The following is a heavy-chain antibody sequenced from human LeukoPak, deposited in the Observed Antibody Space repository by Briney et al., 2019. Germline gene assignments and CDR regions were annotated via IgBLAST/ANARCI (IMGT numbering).Heavy chain of an antibody. J-gene: IGHJ6*03. Sequence: PSETLSLACTVSGGSISSDYWSWVRQPPGKGLEWVGYIYYSGSTNYNPSLKSRVTISVDTSKNQFSLKLSSVTAADTAVYYCAGKRDDFWSGYYYYYYMDVWGKGTTVTVSS. CDR3: AGKRDDFWSGYYYYYYMDV. D-gene: IGHD3-3*01. V-gene: IGHV4-59*13. CDR2: IYYSGST. CDR1: GGSISSDY.